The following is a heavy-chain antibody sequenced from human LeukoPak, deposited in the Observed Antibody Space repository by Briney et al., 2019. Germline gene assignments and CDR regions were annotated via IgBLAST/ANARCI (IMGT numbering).Heavy chain of an antibody. V-gene: IGHV4-38-2*02. D-gene: IGHD3-16*01. CDR2: IYHSGST. CDR1: GYSISSGYY. J-gene: IGHJ5*02. Sequence: SETLSLTCTVSGYSISSGYYWGWIRQPPGKGLEWIGSIYHSGSTYYNPSLRSRVTISVDTSKNQFSLKLSSVTAADTAVYYCARGGMITFGAINWFDPWGQGTQVTVSS. CDR3: ARGGMITFGAINWFDP.